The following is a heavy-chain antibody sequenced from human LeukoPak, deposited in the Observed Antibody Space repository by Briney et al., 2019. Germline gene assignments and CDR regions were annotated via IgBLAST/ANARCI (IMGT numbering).Heavy chain of an antibody. CDR3: ARVWGYYDSSGYPHQYYFDY. V-gene: IGHV4-39*07. J-gene: IGHJ4*02. CDR1: GGSISSSSYY. CDR2: IYYSGST. D-gene: IGHD3-22*01. Sequence: SSETLSLTCTVSGGSISSSSYYWGWIRQPPGKGLEWIGSIYYSGSTYYNPSLKSRVTISVDTSKNQFSLKLSSVTAADTAVYYCARVWGYYDSSGYPHQYYFDYWGQGTLVTVSS.